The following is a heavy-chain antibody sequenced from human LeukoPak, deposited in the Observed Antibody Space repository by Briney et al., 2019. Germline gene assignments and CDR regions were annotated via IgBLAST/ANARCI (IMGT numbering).Heavy chain of an antibody. D-gene: IGHD3-22*01. CDR2: IDPSDSYT. J-gene: IGHJ4*02. V-gene: IGHV5-10-1*01. CDR1: GYSFTNYW. CDR3: ARDDGSGYDY. Sequence: GESLKISCKGSGYSFTNYWISWVRQMPGKGLEWMGRIDPSDSYTNYSPSFQGHVTVSTDKSISTAYLQWSSLKASDTAMYYCARDDGSGYDYWGQGTLVTVSS.